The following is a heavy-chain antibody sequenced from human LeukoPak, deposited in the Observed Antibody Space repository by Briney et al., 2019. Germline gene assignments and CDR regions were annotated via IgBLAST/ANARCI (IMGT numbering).Heavy chain of an antibody. Sequence: PSETLSLTCAVYGGSFSGSYWSWIRQPPGKGLEWIGEINHSGSTNYNPSLKSRVTISVDTSKNQFSLKLSSVTAADTAVYYCARMGPGYCSSTSCYTRIFDPWGQGTLVTVSS. CDR2: INHSGST. V-gene: IGHV4-34*01. CDR1: GGSFSGSY. J-gene: IGHJ5*02. D-gene: IGHD2-2*02. CDR3: ARMGPGYCSSTSCYTRIFDP.